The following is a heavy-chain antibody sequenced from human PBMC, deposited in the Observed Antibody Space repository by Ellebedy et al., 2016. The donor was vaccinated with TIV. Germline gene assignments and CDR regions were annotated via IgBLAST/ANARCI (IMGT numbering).Heavy chain of an antibody. CDR3: APKAGAY. Sequence: PGGSLRLSCAASGFAFSSFGMSWVRQAPGKGLEWVSLITSSGDLTFYAESVKGRFTISRDNSNKMLHLQMNSLRAEDTAIYFCAPKAGAYWGQGTLVTVSS. J-gene: IGHJ4*02. CDR2: ITSSGDLT. V-gene: IGHV3-23*01. CDR1: GFAFSSFG. D-gene: IGHD3-10*01.